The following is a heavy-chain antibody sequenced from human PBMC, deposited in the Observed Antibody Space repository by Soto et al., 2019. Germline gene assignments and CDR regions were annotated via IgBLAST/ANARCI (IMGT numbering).Heavy chain of an antibody. D-gene: IGHD5-12*01. V-gene: IGHV4-31*03. Sequence: SSETLSLTCTVSGGSISSTGYYWSWIRQHPVKGLEWIGDIYYSGTTYYNPSLKSRVTISVDTSNNQFSLNLSSVTAADTAVYYCARESGYDYWFDPWGQGTLVTVSS. CDR1: GGSISSTGYY. CDR3: ARESGYDYWFDP. J-gene: IGHJ5*02. CDR2: IYYSGTT.